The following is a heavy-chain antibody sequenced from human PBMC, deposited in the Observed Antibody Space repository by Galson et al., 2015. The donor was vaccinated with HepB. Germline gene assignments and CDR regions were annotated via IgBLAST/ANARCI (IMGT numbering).Heavy chain of an antibody. CDR2: ISYDGSNK. CDR3: AKDKNLYCGGDCYCDY. J-gene: IGHJ4*02. D-gene: IGHD2-21*02. V-gene: IGHV3-30*18. Sequence: SLRLSCAASGFTFSSYGMHWVRQAPGKGLEWVAVISYDGSNKYYADSVKGRFTISRDNSKNTLYLQMNSLSAEDTAVYYCAKDKNLYCGGDCYCDYWGQGTLVTVSS. CDR1: GFTFSSYG.